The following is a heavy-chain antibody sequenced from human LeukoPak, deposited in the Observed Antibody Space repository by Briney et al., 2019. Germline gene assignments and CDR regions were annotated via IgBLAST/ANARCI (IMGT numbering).Heavy chain of an antibody. J-gene: IGHJ3*02. Sequence: PGGSLRLSCAASGFTFSSYAMSWVRQAPGKGLEWVSVIYSGGSTYYADSVKGRFTISRDNSKNTLYLQMNSLRAEDTAVYYCARYVYWVDIWGQGTMVAVSS. CDR1: GFTFSSYA. CDR2: IYSGGST. V-gene: IGHV3-66*01. D-gene: IGHD2-8*01. CDR3: ARYVYWVDI.